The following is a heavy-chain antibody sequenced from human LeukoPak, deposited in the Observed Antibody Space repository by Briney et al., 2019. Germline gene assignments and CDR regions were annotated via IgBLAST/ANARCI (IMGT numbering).Heavy chain of an antibody. CDR2: ITKDGSGT. V-gene: IGHV3-74*01. CDR1: GFTLSTYY. D-gene: IGHD1-1*01. J-gene: IGHJ3*02. Sequence: GGSLRLSCTASGFTLSTYYIHWVRQAPGKGLVWGARITKDGSGTNSADSVKGRFTISRDNAKNPVYIQINRQRAEDTAVYYCAANPRTDFDIWGPGTMVTVS. CDR3: AANPRTDFDI.